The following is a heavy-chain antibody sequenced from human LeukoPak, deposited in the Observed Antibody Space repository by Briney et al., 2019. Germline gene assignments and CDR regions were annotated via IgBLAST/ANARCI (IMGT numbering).Heavy chain of an antibody. CDR1: GGSISSYY. V-gene: IGHV4-59*01. D-gene: IGHD3-22*01. CDR2: IYYSGST. Sequence: SETLSLTCTVSGGSISSYYWSWIRQPPGKGLEWIGYIYYSGSTNYNPSLKSRVTISVDTSKNQFSLKLSSVTAADTAVYYCARFYDSSGFDYWGQGTLVTASS. J-gene: IGHJ4*02. CDR3: ARFYDSSGFDY.